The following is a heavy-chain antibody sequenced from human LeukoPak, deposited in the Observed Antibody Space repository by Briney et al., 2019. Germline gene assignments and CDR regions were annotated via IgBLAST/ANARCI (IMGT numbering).Heavy chain of an antibody. Sequence: PGGSLRLSCAASGFTFSSYGMHWVRQAPGKGLEWVAVISYDGSNKYYADSVKGRFTISRDNSKNTLYLQMNSLRAEDTAVYYCAKALWVYGMDVWGQGTTVTVSS. V-gene: IGHV3-30*18. CDR3: AKALWVYGMDV. J-gene: IGHJ6*02. D-gene: IGHD3-16*01. CDR1: GFTFSSYG. CDR2: ISYDGSNK.